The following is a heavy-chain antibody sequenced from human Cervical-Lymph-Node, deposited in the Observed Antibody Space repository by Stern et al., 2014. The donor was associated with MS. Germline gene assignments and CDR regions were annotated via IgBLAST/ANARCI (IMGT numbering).Heavy chain of an antibody. J-gene: IGHJ4*02. Sequence: QITLKESGPTLVKPTQTLTLTCNFSGFSLSTSGVGVGWIRQPPGKALEWLSLLYWDEDKRYSPSLKTRLSITKDTAKNQVVLTLTNMEPVDTATYYCAHRGLDYRKYVPSYFDYWGQGSLVTVSP. D-gene: IGHD4-11*01. CDR3: AHRGLDYRKYVPSYFDY. CDR2: LYWDEDK. V-gene: IGHV2-5*02. CDR1: GFSLSTSGVG.